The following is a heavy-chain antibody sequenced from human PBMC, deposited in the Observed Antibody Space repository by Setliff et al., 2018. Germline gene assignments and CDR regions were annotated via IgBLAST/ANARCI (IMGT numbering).Heavy chain of an antibody. J-gene: IGHJ6*03. D-gene: IGHD1-26*01. V-gene: IGHV1-18*01. Sequence: ASVKVSCKASGYIFNTFGISWVRRAPGQGLERIGWISPYSGDTKYAQKLQDRVTMTIDTSTSTAYVEVRSLRSDDTALYYCARSPPNRGVGQGHHMDVWGKGTSVTVSS. CDR2: ISPYSGDT. CDR1: GYIFNTFG. CDR3: ARSPPNRGVGQGHHMDV.